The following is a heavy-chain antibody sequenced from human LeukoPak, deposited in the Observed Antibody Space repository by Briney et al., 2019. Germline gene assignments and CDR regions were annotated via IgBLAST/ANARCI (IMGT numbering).Heavy chain of an antibody. V-gene: IGHV3-33*01. CDR2: IWHDGSHK. CDR3: AREIFGSGSHPDF. J-gene: IGHJ4*02. D-gene: IGHD3-10*01. Sequence: RSLRLSCAASGFAFNTYAMHWVRQAPGQGLEWVALIWHDGSHKFYSNSVRGQFTISRDNSKNTVSLQMNNLRPEDTAVYYCAREIFGSGSHPDFWGQGTLVTVSS. CDR1: GFAFNTYA.